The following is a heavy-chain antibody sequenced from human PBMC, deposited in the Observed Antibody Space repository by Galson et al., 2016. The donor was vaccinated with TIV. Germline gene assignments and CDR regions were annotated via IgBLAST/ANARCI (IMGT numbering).Heavy chain of an antibody. Sequence: SLRLSCAASGFTFSSYSMNWVRQAPGKGLEWVSYISSSSSSIYYADSVKGRFTISRDNVKNSLYLQMNGLRAEDTAVYYCARERRHCGNECYLYYYYGMDVWGQGTTVTVSS. CDR2: ISSSSSSI. CDR3: ARERRHCGNECYLYYYYGMDV. CDR1: GFTFSSYS. V-gene: IGHV3-48*01. D-gene: IGHD2-21*01. J-gene: IGHJ6*02.